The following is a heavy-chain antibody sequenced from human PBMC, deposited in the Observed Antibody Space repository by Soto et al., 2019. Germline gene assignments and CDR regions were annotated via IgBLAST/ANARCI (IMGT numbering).Heavy chain of an antibody. D-gene: IGHD6-19*01. Sequence: GGSLRPSCTASGFTFSTYSMNWVRQAPGKGLEWVSYISSSSTYIYYADSVKGRFTISRDNAKNSLYLQMNSLRAEDTAVYYCLIAVAGSFAPDYWGQGTLVTVSS. CDR3: LIAVAGSFAPDY. CDR2: ISSSSTYI. V-gene: IGHV3-21*01. CDR1: GFTFSTYS. J-gene: IGHJ4*02.